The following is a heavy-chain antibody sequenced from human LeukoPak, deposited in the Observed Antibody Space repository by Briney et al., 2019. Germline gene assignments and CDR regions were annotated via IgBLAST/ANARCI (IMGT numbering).Heavy chain of an antibody. CDR2: IIPILGIA. V-gene: IGHV1-69*04. Sequence: SVKVSCKASGGTFSSYAISWVRQAPGQGLEWMGRIIPILGIANYAQKFQGRVTITADKSTSTAYMELSSLRSEDTAVYYCAVGIANDYYGMDVWGQGTTVTVSS. J-gene: IGHJ6*02. CDR3: AVGIANDYYGMDV. CDR1: GGTFSSYA. D-gene: IGHD1-1*01.